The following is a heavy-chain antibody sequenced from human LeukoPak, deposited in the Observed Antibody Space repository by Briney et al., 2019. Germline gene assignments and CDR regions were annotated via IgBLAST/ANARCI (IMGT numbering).Heavy chain of an antibody. Sequence: LGGSLRLSCAASGFTFSSYAMSWVRQAPGKGLEWVSAISGSGGSTYYADSVKGRFTISRDNSKNTLYLQMNSLRAEDTAVYYCAKGSISSWYGPYYYMDVWGKGTTVTVSS. D-gene: IGHD6-13*01. CDR1: GFTFSSYA. CDR3: AKGSISSWYGPYYYMDV. V-gene: IGHV3-23*01. CDR2: ISGSGGST. J-gene: IGHJ6*03.